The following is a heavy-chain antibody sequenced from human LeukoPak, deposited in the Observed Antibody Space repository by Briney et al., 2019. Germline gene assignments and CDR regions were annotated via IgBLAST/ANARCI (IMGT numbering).Heavy chain of an antibody. CDR1: GGSFSGYY. CDR2: INHSGST. D-gene: IGHD2-2*01. J-gene: IGHJ6*02. Sequence: SETLSLTCAVYGGSFSGYYWSWIRQPPGKGLEWIGEINHSGSTNYNPSLKSRVTISVDTSKNQFSLKLSSVTAADTAVYYCARGRIAVVPAVFRVRYYGMDVWGQGTTVTVSS. V-gene: IGHV4-34*01. CDR3: ARGRIAVVPAVFRVRYYGMDV.